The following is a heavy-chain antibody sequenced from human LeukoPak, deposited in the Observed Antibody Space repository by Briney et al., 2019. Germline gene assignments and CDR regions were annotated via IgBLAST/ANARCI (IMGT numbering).Heavy chain of an antibody. Sequence: GGSLRLSCAASGFTVSSNYMSWVRQAPGKGLEWVSVIYSGGSTYYADSVKGRFTISRDNSKNTLYLQMNSLRGEDTAEYYCAKEVQGRSHFENWGQGTLVTVSS. D-gene: IGHD1-1*01. J-gene: IGHJ4*02. CDR3: AKEVQGRSHFEN. CDR1: GFTVSSNY. CDR2: IYSGGST. V-gene: IGHV3-66*01.